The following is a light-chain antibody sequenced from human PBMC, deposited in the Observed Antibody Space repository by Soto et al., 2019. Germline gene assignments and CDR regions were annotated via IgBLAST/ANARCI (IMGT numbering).Light chain of an antibody. CDR2: GAS. CDR3: QQYGSSPTWA. J-gene: IGKJ1*01. V-gene: IGKV3-20*01. CDR1: QSVSSSY. Sequence: EILLTQSPDILSVSPGDISTLCCGSGQSVSSSYLAWYQQKPGQAPRLLIYGASSRATGIPDRFSGSGSGTDFTLTISRLEPEDFAVYYCQQYGSSPTWAFGQGTKVDIK.